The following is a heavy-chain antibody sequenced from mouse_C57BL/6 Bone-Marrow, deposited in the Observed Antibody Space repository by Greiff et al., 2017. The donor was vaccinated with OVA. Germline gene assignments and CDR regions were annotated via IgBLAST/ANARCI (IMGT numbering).Heavy chain of an antibody. J-gene: IGHJ4*01. CDR2: IDPEDGET. V-gene: IGHV14-2*01. D-gene: IGHD2-3*01. CDR1: GFNIKDYY. Sequence: EVQLMESGAELVKPGASVKLSCTASGFNIKDYYMHWVKQRTEQGLEWIGRIDPEDGETKYAPKFQGKATITADTSSNTAYLQLSSLTSEDTAVYYCASGGNDGYYVYYYAMDDWGQGTSVTVSS. CDR3: ASGGNDGYYVYYYAMDD.